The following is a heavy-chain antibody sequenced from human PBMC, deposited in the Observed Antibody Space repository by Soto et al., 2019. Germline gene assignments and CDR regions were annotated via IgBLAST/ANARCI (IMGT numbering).Heavy chain of an antibody. J-gene: IGHJ3*02. CDR1: GFTFSSYA. Sequence: GGSLRLSCAASGFTFSSYAMSWVRQAPGKGLEWVSSISGSGGSTYYADSVKGRFTISRDNSKNTLYLQMNSLRAEDTAVYYCAKPYSSGYYGGAFDIWGQGTMVTVSS. CDR3: AKPYSSGYYGGAFDI. D-gene: IGHD3-22*01. V-gene: IGHV3-23*01. CDR2: ISGSGGST.